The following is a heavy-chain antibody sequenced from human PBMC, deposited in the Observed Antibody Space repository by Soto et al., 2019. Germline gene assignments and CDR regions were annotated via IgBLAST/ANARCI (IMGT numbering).Heavy chain of an antibody. Sequence: QVQVVQSGGEMKKPGASVKVSCKPSAYNLAGDGFTWVRQAPGQGLEWMGWINVHSGDTNYAQKFQDRFSLTTDTSTRTVYLELRTQRSDDTAVYYCARRGNPLMDAWGQGTTVIVSS. CDR2: INVHSGDT. J-gene: IGHJ6*02. V-gene: IGHV1-18*01. CDR3: ARRGNPLMDA. CDR1: AYNLAGDG.